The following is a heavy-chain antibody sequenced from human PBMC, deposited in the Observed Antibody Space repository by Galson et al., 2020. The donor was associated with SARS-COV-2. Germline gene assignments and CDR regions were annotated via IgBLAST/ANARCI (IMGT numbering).Heavy chain of an antibody. V-gene: IGHV3-7*01. Sequence: GGSLRLSCAASGFTFSSYWMRWVRQAPGKGLEMVAAINQDGSEKYYVDSVKGRFTVSRDNAKNSLYLQMNSLRVEDTAVYYCAKGLENWGQGTLVTVSS. CDR1: GFTFSSYW. J-gene: IGHJ4*02. CDR2: INQDGSEK. CDR3: AKGLEN. D-gene: IGHD3-3*01.